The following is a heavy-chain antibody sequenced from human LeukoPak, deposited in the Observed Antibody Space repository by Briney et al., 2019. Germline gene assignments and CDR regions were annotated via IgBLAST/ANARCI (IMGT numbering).Heavy chain of an antibody. V-gene: IGHV3-30*18. CDR3: AKERVNGDYVYYYHGMDA. D-gene: IGHD4-17*01. J-gene: IGHJ6*02. CDR1: GFTFSSYS. CDR2: TSSDGNNK. Sequence: GGSLRLSCAASGFTFSSYSMNWVRQAPGKGLEWVAVTSSDGNNKHYADSVKGRFTISRDNSKNTLYLQMNSLRAEDTGVFYCAKERVNGDYVYYYHGMDAWGQGTTVTVS.